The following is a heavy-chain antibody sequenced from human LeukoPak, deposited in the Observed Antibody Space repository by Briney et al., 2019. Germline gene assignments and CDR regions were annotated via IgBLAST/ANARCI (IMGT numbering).Heavy chain of an antibody. V-gene: IGHV3-9*03. Sequence: GGSLRLSCAASGFTFDDYAMHWVRQAPGKGLEWVSGISWNSGSIGYADSVKGRFTISRDNAKNSLYLQMNSLGAEDMALYYCAKDTGYGDYVFDAFDIWGQGTMVTVSS. D-gene: IGHD4-17*01. CDR2: ISWNSGSI. CDR1: GFTFDDYA. J-gene: IGHJ3*02. CDR3: AKDTGYGDYVFDAFDI.